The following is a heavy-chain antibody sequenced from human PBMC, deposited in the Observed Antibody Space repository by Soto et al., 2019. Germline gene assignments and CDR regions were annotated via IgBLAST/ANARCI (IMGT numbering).Heavy chain of an antibody. CDR3: ARGRARSYYYGSGSLYP. Sequence: QVQLVQSGAEVKKPGASVKVSCKASGYTFTSYDINWVRQATGQGLEWMGWMNPNSGNTGYAQKFQGRVTMTRNTSISTAYMELSSVRSEDTAVYYCARGRARSYYYGSGSLYPWGQGTLVTVSS. D-gene: IGHD3-10*01. J-gene: IGHJ5*02. V-gene: IGHV1-8*01. CDR1: GYTFTSYD. CDR2: MNPNSGNT.